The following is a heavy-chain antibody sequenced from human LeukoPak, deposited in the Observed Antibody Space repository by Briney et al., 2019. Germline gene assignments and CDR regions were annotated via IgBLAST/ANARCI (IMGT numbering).Heavy chain of an antibody. J-gene: IGHJ4*02. CDR1: GFTFSSSA. D-gene: IGHD3-16*02. CDR3: AATMITFGGVIVNDY. Sequence: PGGSLRLSCAASGFTFSSSAMSWVRQAPGKGLEWVANIKHDGSEDYYLDSVKGRFTISRDNAKNSLYLQMNSLRAEDTAVYYCAATMITFGGVIVNDYWGQGTLVTVSS. V-gene: IGHV3-7*01. CDR2: IKHDGSED.